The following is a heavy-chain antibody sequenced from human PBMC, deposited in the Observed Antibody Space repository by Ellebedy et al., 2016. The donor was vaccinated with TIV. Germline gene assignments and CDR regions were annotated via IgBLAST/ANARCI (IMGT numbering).Heavy chain of an antibody. CDR1: GFTFSSYG. CDR3: AKSWRGFDY. J-gene: IGHJ4*02. CDR2: ISYDGSNK. Sequence: PGGSLRLSCTASGFTFSSYGMHWVRQAPGKGLEWVAVISYDGSNKYYADSVKGRFTISRGNSKNTLYLQMNSLRVEDTAVYYCAKSWRGFDYWGQGTLVTVSS. V-gene: IGHV3-30*18. D-gene: IGHD3-10*01.